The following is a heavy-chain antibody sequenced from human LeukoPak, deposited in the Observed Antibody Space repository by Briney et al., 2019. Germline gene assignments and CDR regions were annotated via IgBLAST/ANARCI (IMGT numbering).Heavy chain of an antibody. Sequence: ASVKVSCKASGYTFTAYYMHWVRQAPGQGLAWLGWINPNSGCTNYAQKFQGRVTMTRDTSISTAYMELSRLRSDDTAVYYCARWNSDAFDIWGQGTMVTVSS. D-gene: IGHD1-7*01. CDR3: ARWNSDAFDI. CDR1: GYTFTAYY. V-gene: IGHV1-2*02. CDR2: INPNSGCT. J-gene: IGHJ3*02.